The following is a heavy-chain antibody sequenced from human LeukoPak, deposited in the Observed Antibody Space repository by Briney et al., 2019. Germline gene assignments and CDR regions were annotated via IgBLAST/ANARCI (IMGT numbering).Heavy chain of an antibody. CDR3: ARTNTRSGFLIDY. J-gene: IGHJ4*02. CDR1: GFTVDDYA. V-gene: IGHV3-21*06. D-gene: IGHD2-15*01. Sequence: GGSLRLFCAASGFTVDDYAMHWARQAPGKGLEWVSNISTSASFMYYAHSVKGRFTISRENAQNSLYLQMDSLRAEDTAIYYCARTNTRSGFLIDYWGQGTLVTVSS. CDR2: ISTSASFM.